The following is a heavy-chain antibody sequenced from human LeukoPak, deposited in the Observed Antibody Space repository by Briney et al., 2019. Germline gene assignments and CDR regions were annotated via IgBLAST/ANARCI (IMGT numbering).Heavy chain of an antibody. CDR3: ARQYYDYVWGSYSPYNFDY. D-gene: IGHD3-16*01. Sequence: ASVKVSCKASGYTFISYDINWMRQATGQGLEWMGWMNPNGGNTGYAQKFQGRVTMTRNTSISTAYMELSSLRSEDTAVYYCARQYYDYVWGSYSPYNFDYWGQGTLVTVSS. V-gene: IGHV1-8*01. J-gene: IGHJ4*02. CDR1: GYTFISYD. CDR2: MNPNGGNT.